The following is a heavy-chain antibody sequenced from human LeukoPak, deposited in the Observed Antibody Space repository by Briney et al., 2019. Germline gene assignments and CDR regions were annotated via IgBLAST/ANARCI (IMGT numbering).Heavy chain of an antibody. CDR3: ARAQRGQYGFDI. Sequence: SETLSLTCIVSGDSIDSRKWWSWVRQPPGKGLEWVGEISYDGRTNYNPSLKSGITISVDKSKNHLSLSLTSVTASDTAIYYCARAQRGQYGFDIWGQGTMVTVSS. CDR1: GDSIDSRKW. J-gene: IGHJ3*02. D-gene: IGHD3-10*01. CDR2: ISYDGRT. V-gene: IGHV4-4*02.